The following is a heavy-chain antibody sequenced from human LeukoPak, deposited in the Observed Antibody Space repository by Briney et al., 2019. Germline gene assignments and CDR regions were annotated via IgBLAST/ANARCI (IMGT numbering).Heavy chain of an antibody. Sequence: GGSLRLSCAASGFTFSNAWMSWVRQAPGKGLEWVGRIKSKTDGGTTDYAAPVKGRFTISRDDSKNTLYLQMNSLKTEDTAVYYCTTVLKSGKLWSGEPYYFDYWGQGTLVTVSS. V-gene: IGHV3-15*01. CDR1: GFTFSNAW. CDR3: TTVLKSGKLWSGEPYYFDY. CDR2: IKSKTDGGTT. J-gene: IGHJ4*02. D-gene: IGHD3-10*01.